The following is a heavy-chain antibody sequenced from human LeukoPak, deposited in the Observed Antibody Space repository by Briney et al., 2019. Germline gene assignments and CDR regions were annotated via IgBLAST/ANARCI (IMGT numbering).Heavy chain of an antibody. D-gene: IGHD4-17*01. Sequence: GGSLRLSCAASGFTFSSYGMHWVRQAPGKGLEWVAFIRYDGSNKYYADSVKGRFTISRDNSKNTLYLQMNSLRAEDTAVYYCASRFDYGNYYYYMDVWGKGTTVTISS. CDR2: IRYDGSNK. CDR1: GFTFSSYG. J-gene: IGHJ6*03. CDR3: ASRFDYGNYYYYMDV. V-gene: IGHV3-30*02.